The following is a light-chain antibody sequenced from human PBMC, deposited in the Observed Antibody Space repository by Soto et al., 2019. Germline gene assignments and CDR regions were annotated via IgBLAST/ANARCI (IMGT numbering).Light chain of an antibody. V-gene: IGLV2-14*03. Sequence: QSALTQPASVSGSPGQSITISCTGTSSDIGAYSYVSWYQQHPGKAPKLIIYDVINRPSGVSNRFSGSKSGNTASLTISGLQPEDEADYYCTSYTSSTTLEVFGGGTKVTVL. CDR2: DVI. CDR3: TSYTSSTTLEV. J-gene: IGLJ2*01. CDR1: SSDIGAYSY.